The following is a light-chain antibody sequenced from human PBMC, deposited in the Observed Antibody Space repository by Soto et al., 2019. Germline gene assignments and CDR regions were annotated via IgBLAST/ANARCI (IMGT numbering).Light chain of an antibody. J-gene: IGKJ1*01. CDR3: QQYYITPQT. CDR2: WAS. V-gene: IGKV4-1*01. CDR1: QSVLYSSNNKNY. Sequence: DIVMTQSPDSLAVSLGERATINCKSSQSVLYSSNNKNYLAWYQQKPGQPPKLLIYWASTRASGVPDRLSGSGSGTDLTLTISSLQAEDVAVYYCQQYYITPQTFGQGTKVEIK.